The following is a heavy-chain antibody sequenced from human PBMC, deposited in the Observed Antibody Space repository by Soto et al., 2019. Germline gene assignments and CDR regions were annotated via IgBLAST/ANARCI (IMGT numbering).Heavy chain of an antibody. CDR2: IFPNDEK. D-gene: IGHD6-13*01. J-gene: IGHJ6*02. Sequence: QVTLKESDPVLVKPTETLTLTCTVSGFSLFNPGMGVAWIRQPPGKALEWLAHIFPNDEKSHSPSMKSRLTISKDTSNSQVVLTMSNVDPVDTATYYCGRVARGSNWYPYHYFGMDVWGQGTTVTFSS. CDR3: GRVARGSNWYPYHYFGMDV. V-gene: IGHV2-26*01. CDR1: GFSLFNPGMG.